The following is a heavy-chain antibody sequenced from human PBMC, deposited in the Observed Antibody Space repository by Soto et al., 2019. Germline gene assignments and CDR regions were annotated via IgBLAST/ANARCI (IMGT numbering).Heavy chain of an antibody. Sequence: GGVLRLSCAASGFTFSSYAMGWVRQAPGKGLEWVSAISGSGGSTYYADSVKGRFTISRDNSKNTLYLQMNSLRAEDTAVYYCAKDEYCSGGSCYFGGYFDYWGQGTLVTVSS. CDR2: ISGSGGST. CDR1: GFTFSSYA. V-gene: IGHV3-23*01. CDR3: AKDEYCSGGSCYFGGYFDY. D-gene: IGHD2-15*01. J-gene: IGHJ4*02.